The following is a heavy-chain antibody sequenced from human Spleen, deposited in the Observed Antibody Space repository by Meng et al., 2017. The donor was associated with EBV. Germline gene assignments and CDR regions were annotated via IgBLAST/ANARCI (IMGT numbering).Heavy chain of an antibody. D-gene: IGHD5-18*01. CDR3: AHSGYSYGFDY. V-gene: IGHV2-5*02. Sequence: TSNVPRPTLVKPPQHLTLTCTFSRFSLTTSEVCVGWISQPPGKALEWLALMYWDDDKRYRPSLKSRLTITKDTSKNQVVLTMTNMDPVDTATYYCAHSGYSYGFDYWGQGTLVTVSS. J-gene: IGHJ4*02. CDR1: RFSLTTSEVC. CDR2: MYWDDDK.